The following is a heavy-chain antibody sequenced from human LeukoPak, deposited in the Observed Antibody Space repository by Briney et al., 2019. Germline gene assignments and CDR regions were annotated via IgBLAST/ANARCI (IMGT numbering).Heavy chain of an antibody. CDR1: GFTFSSYG. CDR3: AKDKSTVTTGWFDP. D-gene: IGHD4-17*01. CDR2: IPYDGSNK. Sequence: GGSLRLSCAASGFTFSSYGMHWVRQAPGKGLEWVAVIPYDGSNKYYADSVKGRFTISRDNSKNTLYLQMNSLRAEDTAVYYCAKDKSTVTTGWFDPWGQGTLVTVSS. V-gene: IGHV3-30*18. J-gene: IGHJ5*02.